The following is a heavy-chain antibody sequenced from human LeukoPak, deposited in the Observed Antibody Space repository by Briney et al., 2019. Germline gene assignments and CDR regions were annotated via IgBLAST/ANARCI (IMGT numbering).Heavy chain of an antibody. CDR2: INSDGSST. D-gene: IGHD4-11*01. CDR1: GLTFSSYW. V-gene: IGHV3-74*01. Sequence: PGGSLRLSCAASGLTFSSYWMHWVRQAPGKGLVWVSRINSDGSSTSYADSVKGRFTISRDNAKNTLYLQMNSLRAEDTAVYYCAREYSNRIPGSFGYYYYGMDVWGQGTTVTVSS. J-gene: IGHJ6*02. CDR3: AREYSNRIPGSFGYYYYGMDV.